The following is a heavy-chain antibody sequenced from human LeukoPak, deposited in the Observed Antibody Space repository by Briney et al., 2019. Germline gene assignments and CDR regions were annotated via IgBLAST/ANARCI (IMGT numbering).Heavy chain of an antibody. V-gene: IGHV3-30*18. Sequence: PGGSLRLSCAASGFTFSSYGMHWVRQAPGKGLEWVAGIYYDGSNKNYADSVKGRFTISRDNSKNTLYLQMNSLRAEDTAVYYCAKEAVFLWFGEPYFDYWGQETLVTVSS. D-gene: IGHD3-10*01. J-gene: IGHJ4*02. CDR2: IYYDGSNK. CDR3: AKEAVFLWFGEPYFDY. CDR1: GFTFSSYG.